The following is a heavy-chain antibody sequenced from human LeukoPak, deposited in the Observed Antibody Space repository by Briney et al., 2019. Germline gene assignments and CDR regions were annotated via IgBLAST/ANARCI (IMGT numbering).Heavy chain of an antibody. Sequence: GGSLRLSCAASGFTFSNYAMAWVRQAPGKGLERVPIISGRGTSTFYADSVKGRFTISRDNSKNTLFLQMNSLRVEDTAVYYCAKGGSSDLYYFDSWGQGTLVTASS. V-gene: IGHV3-23*01. CDR2: ISGRGTST. D-gene: IGHD2-2*01. CDR3: AKGGSSDLYYFDS. CDR1: GFTFSNYA. J-gene: IGHJ4*02.